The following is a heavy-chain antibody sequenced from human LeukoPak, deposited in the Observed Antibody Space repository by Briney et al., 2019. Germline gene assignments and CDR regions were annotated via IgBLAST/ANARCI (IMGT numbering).Heavy chain of an antibody. CDR1: GGSISTFY. J-gene: IGHJ4*02. Sequence: SETLSLTCTVSGGSISTFYWSWIRQPTGKGLEWIGRIFTSGSTNYNPSPKSRVTMSVDTSKNQFSLKLSSVTAADTAVYYCARDEGGYSYVKINYFDYWGQGTLVTVSS. CDR2: IFTSGST. CDR3: ARDEGGYSYVKINYFDY. V-gene: IGHV4-4*07. D-gene: IGHD5-18*01.